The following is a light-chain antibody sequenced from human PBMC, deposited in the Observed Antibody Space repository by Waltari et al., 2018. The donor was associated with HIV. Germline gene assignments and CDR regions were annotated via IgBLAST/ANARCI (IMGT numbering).Light chain of an antibody. CDR2: QDK. Sequence: SFELTQPPSLSVSPGQTANISCSGEKMGEKYVSWYQQKSGQSPVVVIFQDKRRPSGISKRFSGSNSGNTATLTISGTQPIDEADYYCQAWDRTTGVFGTGTKLTVL. CDR1: KMGEKY. CDR3: QAWDRTTGV. J-gene: IGLJ1*01. V-gene: IGLV3-1*01.